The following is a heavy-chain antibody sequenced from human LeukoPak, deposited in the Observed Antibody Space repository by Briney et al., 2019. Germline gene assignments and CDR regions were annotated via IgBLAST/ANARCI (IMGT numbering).Heavy chain of an antibody. Sequence: GGSLRLSCAASGFTFSSYSVNWVRQAPGKGLEWVSSISSSSSYIYYADSVKGRFTISRDNAKNSLYLQMNSLRAEDTAVYYCARDRDYYGSGNAFDIWGQGTMVTVSS. D-gene: IGHD3-10*01. CDR2: ISSSSSYI. CDR3: ARDRDYYGSGNAFDI. V-gene: IGHV3-21*01. J-gene: IGHJ3*02. CDR1: GFTFSSYS.